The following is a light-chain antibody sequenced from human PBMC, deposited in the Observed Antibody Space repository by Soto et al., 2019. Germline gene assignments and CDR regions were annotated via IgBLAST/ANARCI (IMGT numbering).Light chain of an antibody. CDR2: DVS. Sequence: QSALRHPASVSWSPGQLITISCTGTSSDVGSFDSVAWYQHNPGKAPKLMIYDVSNRPSGVSSRFSGSKSGNTASLSISGLQTEDEANYYCSSFTTSTNIVFGTGTKVTVL. J-gene: IGLJ1*01. CDR3: SSFTTSTNIV. V-gene: IGLV2-14*01. CDR1: SSDVGSFDS.